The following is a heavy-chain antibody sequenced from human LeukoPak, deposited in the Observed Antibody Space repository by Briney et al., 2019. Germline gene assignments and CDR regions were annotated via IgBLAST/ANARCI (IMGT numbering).Heavy chain of an antibody. D-gene: IGHD6-13*01. CDR1: GFTFSSYA. CDR3: AKGTSSWYWDTFDP. J-gene: IGHJ5*02. Sequence: PGRSLRLSCAASGFTFSSYAMHWVRQAPGKGLEWVAVISYDGSNKYYADSVKGRFTISRDNSKNTLYLQMNSLRAEDTAVYYCAKGTSSWYWDTFDPWGQGTLVIVSS. V-gene: IGHV3-30-3*01. CDR2: ISYDGSNK.